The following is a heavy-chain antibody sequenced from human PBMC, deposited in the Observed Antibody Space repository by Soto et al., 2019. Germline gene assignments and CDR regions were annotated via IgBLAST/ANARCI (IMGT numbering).Heavy chain of an antibody. CDR1: GFIYSSYD. V-gene: IGHV3-23*01. Sequence: QPGGSLRLPCAASGFIYSSYDMSWVRQAPGPGMEWVSTILVDGRTFYVDSVKGRFTISRDSSQNTVELQMNGLTAGDTSLHCRAKSSAPGVGAFDICGLGAMLTV. CDR3: AKSSAPGVGAFDI. J-gene: IGHJ3*02. D-gene: IGHD2-8*01. CDR2: ILVDGRT.